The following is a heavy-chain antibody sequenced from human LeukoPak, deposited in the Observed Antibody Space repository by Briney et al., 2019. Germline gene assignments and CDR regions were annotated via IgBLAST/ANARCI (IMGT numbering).Heavy chain of an antibody. CDR1: GGSISSYY. CDR2: IYYSGST. J-gene: IGHJ5*02. V-gene: IGHV4-59*08. Sequence: TETLSLTCTVSGGSISSYYWSWIRQPPGKGLEWIGYIYYSGSTNYNPSLKSRVTISVDTSKNQFSLKLSSVTAADTAVYYCARRGRGSWYWFDPWGQGTLVTVSS. D-gene: IGHD6-13*01. CDR3: ARRGRGSWYWFDP.